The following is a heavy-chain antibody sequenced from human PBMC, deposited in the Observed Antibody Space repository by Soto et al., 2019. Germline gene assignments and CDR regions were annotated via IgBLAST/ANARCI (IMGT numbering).Heavy chain of an antibody. CDR1: GFSFSTYA. CDR3: ARSIAVAGLDY. J-gene: IGHJ4*02. Sequence: QVHLVESGGGVVQPGRSLRLSCATSGFSFSTYAIHWVRQAPGKGLDWVAVISNDGSKRYYAQSVKGRFTISRDNSNTTVDLQMNSLRAEDTALYYCARSIAVAGLDYWGPGTLVTVSS. D-gene: IGHD6-19*01. CDR2: ISNDGSKR. V-gene: IGHV3-30-3*01.